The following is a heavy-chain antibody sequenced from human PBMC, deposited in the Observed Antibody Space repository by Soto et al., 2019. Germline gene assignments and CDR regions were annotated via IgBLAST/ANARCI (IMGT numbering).Heavy chain of an antibody. CDR3: ARGAEMGTVTKGYYCYMDV. V-gene: IGHV1-69*04. CDR2: IIPILGVA. Sequence: QVQLVQSGAEVKKPGSSVKVSCKASGDTFSNHTISWVRQAPGQGLEWMGRIIPILGVANYAQKFQGRVTMTADKSTSTAYMELSSLRSADTAVYYCARGAEMGTVTKGYYCYMDVWGKGTTVTVSS. J-gene: IGHJ6*03. D-gene: IGHD4-17*01. CDR1: GDTFSNHT.